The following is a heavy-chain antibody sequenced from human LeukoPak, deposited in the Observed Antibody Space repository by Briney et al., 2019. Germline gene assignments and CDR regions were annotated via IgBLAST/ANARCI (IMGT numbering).Heavy chain of an antibody. CDR1: GFTFSSYA. J-gene: IGHJ4*02. D-gene: IGHD3-9*01. Sequence: PGRSLRLSCAASGFTFSSYAMHWVRQAPGKGLEWVAVISYDGSNKYYADSVKGRFTISRDNSKNTLYLQMNSLRAEDTAVYYCARERGVRSYYDISTGYYDYFDYWGQGTLVTVSS. V-gene: IGHV3-30*04. CDR3: ARERGVRSYYDISTGYYDYFDY. CDR2: ISYDGSNK.